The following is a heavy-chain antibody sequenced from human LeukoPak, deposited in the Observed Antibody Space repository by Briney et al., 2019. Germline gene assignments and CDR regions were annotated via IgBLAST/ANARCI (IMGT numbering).Heavy chain of an antibody. V-gene: IGHV4-31*03. J-gene: IGHJ5*02. Sequence: SQTLSLTCTVSGDSITSGGQYWNWLRQRPGKGLESFAYIYNGVTTYYNPSLRSRVTVSADTSKNQFSLTVNSVTAADTAVYYCAGHKRAQQLMHDSSFDPWGQGTLVTVSS. CDR1: GDSITSGGQY. CDR3: AGHKRAQQLMHDSSFDP. D-gene: IGHD6-13*01. CDR2: IYNGVTT.